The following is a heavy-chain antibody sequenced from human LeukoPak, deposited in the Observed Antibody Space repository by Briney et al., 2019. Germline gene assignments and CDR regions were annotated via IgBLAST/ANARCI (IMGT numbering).Heavy chain of an antibody. D-gene: IGHD6-19*01. CDR3: ARLSAVADPFDY. J-gene: IGHJ4*02. CDR2: IYHSGST. Sequence: SETLSLTCAVSGGSISSSNWWSWVRQPPGKGLEWIGGIYHSGSTNYNPSLKSRVTISVDKSKNQFSLKLSSVTAADTAVYYCARLSAVADPFDYWGQGTLVTVSS. V-gene: IGHV4-4*02. CDR1: GGSISSSNW.